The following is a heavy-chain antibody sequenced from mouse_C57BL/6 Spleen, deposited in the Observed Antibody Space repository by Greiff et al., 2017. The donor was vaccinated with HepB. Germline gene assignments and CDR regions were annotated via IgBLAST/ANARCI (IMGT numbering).Heavy chain of an antibody. D-gene: IGHD1-1*01. V-gene: IGHV1-64*01. CDR2: IHPNSGST. J-gene: IGHJ2*01. CDR3: ARWYYGSHCDY. Sequence: QVQLQQPGAELVKPGASVKLSCKASGYTFTSYWMHWVKQRPGQGLEWIGMIHPNSGSTNYNEKFKSKATLTVDKSSSTAYMQLSSLTSEDSAVYYCARWYYGSHCDYWGQGTTLTVSS. CDR1: GYTFTSYW.